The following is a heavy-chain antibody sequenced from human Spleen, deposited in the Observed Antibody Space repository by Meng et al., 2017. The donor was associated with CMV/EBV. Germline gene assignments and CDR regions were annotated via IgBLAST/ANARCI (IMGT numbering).Heavy chain of an antibody. V-gene: IGHV3-30*02. D-gene: IGHD6-19*01. CDR2: IRYDGSNK. Sequence: FAASGFTFSSYGMHWVRQAPGKGLEWVAFIRYDGSNKYYADSVKGRFTISRDNSKNTLYLQMNSLRAEDTAVYYCAKCKVAGNYFDYWGQGTLVTVSS. CDR3: AKCKVAGNYFDY. J-gene: IGHJ4*02. CDR1: GFTFSSYG.